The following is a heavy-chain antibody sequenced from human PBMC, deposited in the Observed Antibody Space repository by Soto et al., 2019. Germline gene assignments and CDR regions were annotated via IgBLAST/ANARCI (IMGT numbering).Heavy chain of an antibody. CDR2: ISDRGQGV. CDR3: AAPSGPGGLDRDISFAL. CDR1: AFTSSSYA. D-gene: IGHD3-9*01. Sequence: GGSLRLSCAASAFTSSSYAMSWVRQAPGKGLEWVSSISDRGQGVFFADSVKGRFTISRDNSNNTPYLQMNSLRADDTAVYYCAAPSGPGGLDRDISFALWGQGTVVNVS. J-gene: IGHJ3*01. V-gene: IGHV3-23*01.